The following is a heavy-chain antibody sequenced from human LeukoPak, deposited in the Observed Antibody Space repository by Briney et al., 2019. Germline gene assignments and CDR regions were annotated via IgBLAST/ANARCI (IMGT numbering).Heavy chain of an antibody. V-gene: IGHV3-23*01. CDR2: IRGSGGST. J-gene: IGHJ6*03. Sequence: GGSLRLSCAASGFTFSRYHMSWARDAPGEGLVWVSVIRGSGGSTDYADSVKGRFTISRDNSKNTLYLQMNSLRAEDTAVHYCAKPSGSGYMDVWGKGTTVTASS. D-gene: IGHD3-10*01. CDR3: AKPSGSGYMDV. CDR1: GFTFSRYH.